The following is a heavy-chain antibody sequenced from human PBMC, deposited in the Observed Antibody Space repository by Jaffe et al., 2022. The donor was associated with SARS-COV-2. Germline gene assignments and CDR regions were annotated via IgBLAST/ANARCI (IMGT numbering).Heavy chain of an antibody. CDR3: AKDGGGFCSSTGCHPFYLDH. J-gene: IGHJ4*02. D-gene: IGHD2-2*01. Sequence: QVQLVESGGGVVQTGRSLRLSCAASGFTFSIYSMHWVRQAPGKGLEWVALISYDGSSEYYADSVKGRFTISRDNSKNTLYLQLNSLRAEDTAVYYCAKDGGGFCSSTGCHPFYLDHWGQGTLVTVSS. CDR1: GFTFSIYS. CDR2: ISYDGSSE. V-gene: IGHV3-30*18.